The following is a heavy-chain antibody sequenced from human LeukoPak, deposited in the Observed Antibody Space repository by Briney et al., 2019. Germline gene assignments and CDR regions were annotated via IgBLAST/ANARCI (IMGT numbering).Heavy chain of an antibody. V-gene: IGHV3-23*01. Sequence: GGSLRLSCAASGFTFSSYWMSWVRQAPGKEREWVAGISDSGGSTKYADSVKGRFTIYRDNPKNTLFLQMSSLRAEDTAVYFCAKRGVVIRVILVGFHKEAYYFESWGQGALVTVSS. D-gene: IGHD3/OR15-3a*01. CDR1: GFTFSSYW. CDR2: ISDSGGST. J-gene: IGHJ4*02. CDR3: AKRGVVIRVILVGFHKEAYYFES.